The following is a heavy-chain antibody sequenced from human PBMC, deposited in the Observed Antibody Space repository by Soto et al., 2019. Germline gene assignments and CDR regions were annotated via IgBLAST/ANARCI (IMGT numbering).Heavy chain of an antibody. J-gene: IGHJ4*02. CDR2: ISYDGSNK. D-gene: IGHD6-13*01. CDR1: GFSFRTYD. Sequence: GGSLRLSCTVSGFSFRTYDMHWVRQAPGKGLEWVAVISYDGSNKYYADSVKGRFTISRDNSKNTLYLQMNSLRAEDTAVYYCAKHAAAAAPDYWGQGTQVTVSS. V-gene: IGHV3-30*18. CDR3: AKHAAAAAPDY.